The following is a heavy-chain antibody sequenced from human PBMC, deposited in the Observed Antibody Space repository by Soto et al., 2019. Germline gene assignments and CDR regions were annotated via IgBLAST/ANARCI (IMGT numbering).Heavy chain of an antibody. CDR2: ISSSSSYI. V-gene: IGHV3-21*01. Sequence: GGPLRVWWRAAGGTCGGYSGHWVRQAPGKGLEWVSSISSSSSYIYYADSVKGRFTISRDNSKNTLYLQMNSLRAEDTAVYYCAKDRYSYGSSYWGQGTLVTVSS. CDR1: GGTCGGYS. CDR3: AKDRYSYGSSY. D-gene: IGHD5-18*01. J-gene: IGHJ4*02.